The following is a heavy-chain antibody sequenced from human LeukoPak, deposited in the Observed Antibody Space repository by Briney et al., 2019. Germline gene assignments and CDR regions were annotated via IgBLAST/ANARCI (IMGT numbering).Heavy chain of an antibody. V-gene: IGHV1-18*01. D-gene: IGHD2-15*01. CDR2: ISGYNSNT. CDR3: ARDFFTRLGNCDTTTCKDY. Sequence: ASVKVSCKASGYTFNNYGINSVRQAPGQGLEWMGWISGYNSNTHSAQRFQGRVTMSTDTSTSTAYMELRSLTSDDTAVYYCARDFFTRLGNCDTTTCKDYWGQGTLVTVSS. CDR1: GYTFNNYG. J-gene: IGHJ4*02.